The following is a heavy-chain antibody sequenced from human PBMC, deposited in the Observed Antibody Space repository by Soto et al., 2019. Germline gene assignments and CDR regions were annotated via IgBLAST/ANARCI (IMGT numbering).Heavy chain of an antibody. CDR3: ASFPPGGSYPFDY. D-gene: IGHD1-26*01. Sequence: GASGKVSCKASGGTFSSYAISWVQQAPGQGLEWMGGIIPIFGTANYAQKFQGRVTITADESTSTAYMELSSLRSEDTAVYYCASFPPGGSYPFDYWGQGTLVTVSS. CDR1: GGTFSSYA. J-gene: IGHJ4*02. CDR2: IIPIFGTA. V-gene: IGHV1-69*13.